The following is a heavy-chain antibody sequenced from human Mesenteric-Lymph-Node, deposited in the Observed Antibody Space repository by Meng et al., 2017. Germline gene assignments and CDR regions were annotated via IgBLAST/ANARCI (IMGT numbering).Heavy chain of an antibody. V-gene: IGHV1-24*01. J-gene: IGHJ3*02. Sequence: ASVKVSCKVSGYTLTELSIHWVRQAPGKGLEWMGGFDPEDGETIYAQRFQGRVTMTEDTSTDTAYMELSSLRSEDTAVYYCAKVQSVFRGVRVGGDAFDIWGQGTEVTVSS. CDR1: GYTLTELS. CDR2: FDPEDGET. D-gene: IGHD3-10*01. CDR3: AKVQSVFRGVRVGGDAFDI.